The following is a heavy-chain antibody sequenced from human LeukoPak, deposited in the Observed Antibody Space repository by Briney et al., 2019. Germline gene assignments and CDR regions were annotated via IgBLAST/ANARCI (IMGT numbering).Heavy chain of an antibody. CDR1: GFTFSSYG. Sequence: GGSLRLSCAASGFTFSSYGMHWVRQAPGKGLEWVSAISGSGGSTYYADSVKGRFTISRDNSKSTLYLQMNSLRAEDTAVYYCAKVAGIGYYDSSGYYSRAPLFDYWGQGTLVTVSS. J-gene: IGHJ4*02. V-gene: IGHV3-23*01. D-gene: IGHD3-22*01. CDR2: ISGSGGST. CDR3: AKVAGIGYYDSSGYYSRAPLFDY.